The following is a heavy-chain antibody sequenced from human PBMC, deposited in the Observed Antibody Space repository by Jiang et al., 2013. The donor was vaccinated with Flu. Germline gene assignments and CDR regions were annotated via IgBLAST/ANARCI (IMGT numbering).Heavy chain of an antibody. CDR1: GVSINSGGYY. V-gene: IGHV4-31*03. CDR2: IYYSGGT. D-gene: IGHD3-16*01. CDR3: ARLRNYDYVWGAVNAFDI. Sequence: GLVKPSQTLSLTCNVSGVSINSGGYYWSWIRHHPGKGLEWIGYIYYSGGTYYNPSLKSRVTISVDTSKNQFSLKLSSVTAADTAVYYCARLRNYDYVWGAVNAFDIWGQGTMVTVSS. J-gene: IGHJ3*02.